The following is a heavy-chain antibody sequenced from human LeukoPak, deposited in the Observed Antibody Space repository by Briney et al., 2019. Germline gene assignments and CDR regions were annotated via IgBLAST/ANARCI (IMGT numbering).Heavy chain of an antibody. Sequence: GASVKVSCKASGYTFTCYYMHWVRQAPGQGLEWMGWINPNSGGTNYAQKFQGRVTMTRDTSISTAYMELSRLRSDDTAVYYCAKDYGDYKLPYYYYYYMDVWGKGTTVTISS. D-gene: IGHD4-17*01. J-gene: IGHJ6*03. CDR3: AKDYGDYKLPYYYYYYMDV. CDR2: INPNSGGT. CDR1: GYTFTCYY. V-gene: IGHV1-2*02.